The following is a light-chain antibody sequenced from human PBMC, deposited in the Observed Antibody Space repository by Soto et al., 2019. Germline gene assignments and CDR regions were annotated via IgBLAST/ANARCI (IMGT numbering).Light chain of an antibody. V-gene: IGKV3-15*01. CDR1: QFVSSR. CDR2: DTS. Sequence: DIVVTQSPATLSASPGERVTLSCRASQFVSSRLAWYQQRPGQVPRLLIYDTSTRAPGISARFSGSGSGTDFTLSISSLQSEDFAVYYCQEYIHWPPGMFGPGTTVDIK. CDR3: QEYIHWPPGM. J-gene: IGKJ1*01.